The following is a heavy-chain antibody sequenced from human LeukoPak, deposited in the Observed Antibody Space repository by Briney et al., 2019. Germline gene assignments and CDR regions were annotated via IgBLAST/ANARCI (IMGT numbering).Heavy chain of an antibody. CDR1: GFTFSSYS. CDR2: ISSSSSYI. V-gene: IGHV3-21*01. Sequence: GGSLRLSCAASGFTFSSYSMNWVRQAPGKGLEWVSSISSSSSYIYYADSVKGRFTISRDNAKNSLYLQMNSLRAEDTAVYYCARDWSGGAHFDYWGQGTLVTVSS. J-gene: IGHJ4*02. D-gene: IGHD3-10*01. CDR3: ARDWSGGAHFDY.